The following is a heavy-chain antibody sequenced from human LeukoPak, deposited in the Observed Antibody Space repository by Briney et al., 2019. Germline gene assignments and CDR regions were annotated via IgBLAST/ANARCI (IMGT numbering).Heavy chain of an antibody. CDR2: ISGTGDTT. Sequence: GGSLRLSCAASGFTFSNYAMSWVRQAPGEGLEWVSTISGTGDTTYYADSLKGRFTISRDNAKNSLYLQMSNLRAEDTAVYFCARGGGLDVWGQGATVTVSS. J-gene: IGHJ6*02. CDR1: GFTFSNYA. D-gene: IGHD3-16*01. V-gene: IGHV3-23*01. CDR3: ARGGGLDV.